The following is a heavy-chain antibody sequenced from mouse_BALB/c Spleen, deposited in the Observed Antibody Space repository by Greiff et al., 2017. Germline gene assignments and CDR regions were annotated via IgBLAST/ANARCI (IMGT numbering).Heavy chain of an antibody. CDR1: GFSLTSYG. D-gene: IGHD2-4*01. J-gene: IGHJ3*01. CDR2: IWSGGST. Sequence: VQLQQSGPGLVQPSQSLSITCTVSGFSLTSYGVHWVRQSPGKGLEWLGVIWSGGSTDYNAAFISRLSISKDNSKSQVFFKMNSLQANDTAIYYCASRLAWFAYWGQGTLVTVSA. CDR3: ASRLAWFAY. V-gene: IGHV2-2*02.